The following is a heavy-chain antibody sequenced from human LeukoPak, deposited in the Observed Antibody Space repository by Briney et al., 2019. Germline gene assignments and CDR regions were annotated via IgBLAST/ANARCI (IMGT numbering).Heavy chain of an antibody. Sequence: SETLSLTSAVYGGSFSGYYWSWIRQPPGKGLEWIGEINHSGSTNYNPSLKSRVTISVDTSKNQFSLKLSSVTAADTAVYYCASVSGSYYRPPRDYWGQGTLVTVSS. CDR3: ASVSGSYYRPPRDY. J-gene: IGHJ4*02. CDR1: GGSFSGYY. CDR2: INHSGST. D-gene: IGHD3-10*01. V-gene: IGHV4-34*01.